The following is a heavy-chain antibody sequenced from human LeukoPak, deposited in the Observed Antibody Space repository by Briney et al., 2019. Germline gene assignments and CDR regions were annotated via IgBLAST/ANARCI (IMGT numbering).Heavy chain of an antibody. Sequence: GGSLRLSCAASGFTFSSYAMTWVRQAPGKGLEWVSVISGSGGRTYYADSVKGRFTLSRDNSNNTLSLEMSSLRAEDTAVYYCAREGTYYDSSGYYVSWGQGTLVTVSS. CDR3: AREGTYYDSSGYYVS. J-gene: IGHJ5*01. CDR1: GFTFSSYA. V-gene: IGHV3-23*01. D-gene: IGHD3-22*01. CDR2: ISGSGGRT.